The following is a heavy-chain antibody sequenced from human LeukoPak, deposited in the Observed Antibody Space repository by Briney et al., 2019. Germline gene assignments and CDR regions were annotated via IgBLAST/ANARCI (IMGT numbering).Heavy chain of an antibody. CDR2: ISAHNGNT. Sequence: ASVKVSCKASGYTFTSYGISWVRQAPGQGLEWMGWISAHNGNTNYAQKLQGRVTMTTDTSTSTAYMELRSLRSDDTAVYYCARFVESITIRGLDVWGQGTTVTVSS. D-gene: IGHD3-3*01. V-gene: IGHV1-18*01. CDR3: ARFVESITIRGLDV. J-gene: IGHJ6*02. CDR1: GYTFTSYG.